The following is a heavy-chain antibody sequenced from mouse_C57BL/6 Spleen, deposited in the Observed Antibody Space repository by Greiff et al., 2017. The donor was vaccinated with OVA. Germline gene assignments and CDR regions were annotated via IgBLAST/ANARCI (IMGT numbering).Heavy chain of an antibody. CDR1: GYTFTSYW. CDR2: IDPSDSYT. CDR3: AREGY. V-gene: IGHV1-69*01. J-gene: IGHJ2*01. Sequence: QVQLQQPGAELVKPGASVKLSCKASGYTFTSYWMHWVKQRPGQGLEWIGEIDPSDSYTNYNQKFKGKSTLTVDKSSSTAYMQLSSLTSEDSAVYYCAREGYWGQGTTLTVSS.